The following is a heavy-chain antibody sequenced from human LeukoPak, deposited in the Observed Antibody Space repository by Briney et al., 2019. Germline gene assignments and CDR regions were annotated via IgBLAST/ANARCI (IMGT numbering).Heavy chain of an antibody. V-gene: IGHV5-51*01. D-gene: IGHD6-6*01. CDR3: ARLKGGSSSSGEFDY. CDR2: VYPGDSDT. CDR1: GYSFTSYW. Sequence: GGSLKISSKGSGYSFTSYWIGWVRQMPRKDVEGMGIVYPGDSDTRDRPSCTGQATSPAAKSISTAYLQWSSLKASDTAMYYCARLKGGSSSSGEFDYWGQGTLVTVSS. J-gene: IGHJ4*02.